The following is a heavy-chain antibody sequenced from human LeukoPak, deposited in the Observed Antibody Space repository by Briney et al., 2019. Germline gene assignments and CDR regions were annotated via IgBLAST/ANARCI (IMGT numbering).Heavy chain of an antibody. Sequence: GGSLRLSCAASGFTLNTYSMNWVRQAPGKGLEWVSSISSTGSDMYYVDSVKGRFTISRDNAKNSLFLQVNSLRAEDTAVYYCTSWGDTTAEYFQRWGQGTLVTVSS. D-gene: IGHD2-21*02. CDR3: TSWGDTTAEYFQR. CDR1: GFTLNTYS. V-gene: IGHV3-21*01. CDR2: ISSTGSDM. J-gene: IGHJ1*01.